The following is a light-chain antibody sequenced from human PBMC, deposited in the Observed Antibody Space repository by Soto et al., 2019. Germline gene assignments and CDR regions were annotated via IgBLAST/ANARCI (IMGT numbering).Light chain of an antibody. CDR2: GAS. Sequence: EIVMTQSPATLSVSPGETTRLSCTASQSINSDVAWSQQKVGQTPRLLIHGASTRATGIAARFSGSGSGTEFTLTISGLQSEDFATYYCQQYKNWPVTFGGGTKVDIK. V-gene: IGKV3D-15*01. CDR1: QSINSD. J-gene: IGKJ4*01. CDR3: QQYKNWPVT.